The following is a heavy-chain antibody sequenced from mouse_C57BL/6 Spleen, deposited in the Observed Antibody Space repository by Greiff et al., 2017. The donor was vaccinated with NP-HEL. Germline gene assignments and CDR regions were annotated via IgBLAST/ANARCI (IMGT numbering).Heavy chain of an antibody. V-gene: IGHV1-19*01. CDR2: INPYNGGT. CDR1: GYTFTDYY. J-gene: IGHJ1*03. D-gene: IGHD1-1*01. CDR3: ARLSQFITTSHWYFDV. Sequence: EVQLQQSGPVLVKPGASVKMSCKASGYTFTDYYMNWVKQSHGKSLEWIGVINPYNGGTSYNQKFKGKATLTVDKSSSTAYMELNSLTSEDSAVYYCARLSQFITTSHWYFDVWGTGTTVTVSS.